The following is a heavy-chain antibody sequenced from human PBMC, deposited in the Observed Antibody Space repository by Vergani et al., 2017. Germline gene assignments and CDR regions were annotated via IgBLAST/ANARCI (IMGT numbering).Heavy chain of an antibody. CDR3: ARDLRLLYNRFDP. D-gene: IGHD1-14*01. CDR1: GFTFNQYG. CDR2: TWYDGNNK. Sequence: QVQLVESGGGVVQPGRSLRLSCAASGFTFNQYGMHWVRQAPGKGLDGVAVTWYDGNNKQYADSVKGRFTISRDNSKSTMYLQMNSLRDEDPGVYYCARDLRLLYNRFDPWGQGTLVTVSS. V-gene: IGHV3-33*01. J-gene: IGHJ5*02.